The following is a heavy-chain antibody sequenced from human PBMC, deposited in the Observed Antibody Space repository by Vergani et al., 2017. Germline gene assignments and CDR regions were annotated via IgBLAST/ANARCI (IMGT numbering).Heavy chain of an antibody. CDR1: GGSITSSSYY. V-gene: IGHV4-39*01. CDR3: ARQRPGSGCSPGVFDD. D-gene: IGHD6-19*01. CDR2: IYYSVHT. J-gene: IGHJ4*02. Sequence: QLHLQESGPGLVKPSETLSLTCTVSGGSITSSSYYWGWIRQPPGKGLEWIGCIYYSVHTYYNPSLKSRVANSVDTSKNQFSLKVTSVTAADTAVYFCARQRPGSGCSPGVFDDWGQGILVTVSS.